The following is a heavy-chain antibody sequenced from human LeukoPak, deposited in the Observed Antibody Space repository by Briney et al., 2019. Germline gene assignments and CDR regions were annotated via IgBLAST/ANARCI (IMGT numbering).Heavy chain of an antibody. CDR2: INAGNGNT. V-gene: IGHV1-3*01. CDR1: GYTFTSYA. CDR3: ARGHYDSSGYYSPPLAFDI. J-gene: IGHJ3*02. D-gene: IGHD3-22*01. Sequence: GASVKVSCRASGYTFTSYAMHWVRQAPGQRLEWMGWINAGNGNTKYSQKFQGRVTITRDTSASTAYMELSSLRSEDTAVYYCARGHYDSSGYYSPPLAFDIWGQGTMVTVSS.